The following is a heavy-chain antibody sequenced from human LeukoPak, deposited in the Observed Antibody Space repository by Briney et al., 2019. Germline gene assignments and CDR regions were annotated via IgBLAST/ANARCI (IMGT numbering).Heavy chain of an antibody. CDR1: GYTFTSYY. D-gene: IGHD6-13*01. Sequence: GASVKVSCKASGYTFTSYYMHWVRQAPGQGLEWMGLINPSGGSTSYAQKFQGRVTMTRDTSTSTVYMELSSLRSEDTAVYYCARGAAAGTYYYYYGMDVWGQGTTVTVSS. V-gene: IGHV1-46*01. CDR3: ARGAAAGTYYYYYGMDV. CDR2: INPSGGST. J-gene: IGHJ6*02.